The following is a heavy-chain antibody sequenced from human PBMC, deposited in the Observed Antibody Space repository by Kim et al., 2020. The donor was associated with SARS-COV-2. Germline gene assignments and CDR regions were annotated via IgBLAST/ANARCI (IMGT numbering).Heavy chain of an antibody. CDR2: IYYSGST. CDR1: GGSISSGDYY. J-gene: IGHJ4*02. D-gene: IGHD3-3*01. CDR3: ASLPYDFWSGYYQLDY. V-gene: IGHV4-30-4*01. Sequence: SETLSLTCTVSGGSISSGDYYWSWIRQPPGKGLEWIGYIYYSGSTYYNPSLKSRVTISVDTSKNQFSLKLSSVTAADTAVYYCASLPYDFWSGYYQLDYWGQGTLVTVSS.